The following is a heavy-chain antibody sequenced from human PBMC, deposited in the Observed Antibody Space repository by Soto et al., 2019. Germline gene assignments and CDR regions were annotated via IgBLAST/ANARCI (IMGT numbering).Heavy chain of an antibody. CDR1: GFTFSSYS. CDR2: ISSSSSTI. J-gene: IGHJ5*02. Sequence: EVQLVESGGGLVQPGGSLRLSCAASGFTFSSYSMNWVRQAPGKGLEWVSYISSSSSTIYYADSVKGRFTISRDNAKNALYLQMHSLRAEDRAVYFCARHPERIAEIGWFDPWGQGTLVTVSS. V-gene: IGHV3-48*01. CDR3: ARHPERIAEIGWFDP. D-gene: IGHD6-13*01.